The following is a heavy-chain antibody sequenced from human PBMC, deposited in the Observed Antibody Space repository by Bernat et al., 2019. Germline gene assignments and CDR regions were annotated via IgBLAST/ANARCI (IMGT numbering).Heavy chain of an antibody. CDR1: GFTFSSYE. J-gene: IGHJ3*02. Sequence: EVQLVESGGGLVQPGGSLRLSCAASGFTFSSYEMNWVRQAPGKGLEWVSCISSSGSTIYYADSVKGRFTISRDNAKNSLYLQMNSLRAEDTAVYYCATSSSGWYETDAFDIWGQGTMVTVSS. D-gene: IGHD6-19*01. CDR3: ATSSSGWYETDAFDI. CDR2: ISSSGSTI. V-gene: IGHV3-48*03.